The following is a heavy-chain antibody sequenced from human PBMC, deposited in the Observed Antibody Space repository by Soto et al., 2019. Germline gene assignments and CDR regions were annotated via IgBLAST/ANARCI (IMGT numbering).Heavy chain of an antibody. V-gene: IGHV4-4*02. CDR2: IFQTGST. D-gene: IGHD3-10*01. CDR1: GDSIRSSNW. Sequence: QVQLQESGPGLVKPSGTLSLTCDVSGDSIRSSNWWSWVRQSPEKGLEWIGEIFQTGSTYYNPSPKSRVTISVDEAKNQFSLNLSSVTAADTAVYYCARWTRFRFGVANHWYFDLWGRGTLVTVSS. J-gene: IGHJ2*01. CDR3: ARWTRFRFGVANHWYFDL.